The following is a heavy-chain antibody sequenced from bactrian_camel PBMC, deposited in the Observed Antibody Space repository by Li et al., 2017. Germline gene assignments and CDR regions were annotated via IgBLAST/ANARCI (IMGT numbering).Heavy chain of an antibody. CDR2: ILSDGIT. CDR1: GVSYCKSI. V-gene: IGHV3S53*01. D-gene: IGHD5*01. Sequence: QVQLVESGGGAVQAGGSLRLSCAVSGVSYCKSIMRWYRQAPGKEREFVSTILSDGITSYADSEKGRFTISLDNAKSTVYLQMNSLKPEDTGMYYCAADPSCGALVGFRVSADFGYWGQGTQVTVS. J-gene: IGHJ6*01. CDR3: AADPSCGALVGFRVSADFGY.